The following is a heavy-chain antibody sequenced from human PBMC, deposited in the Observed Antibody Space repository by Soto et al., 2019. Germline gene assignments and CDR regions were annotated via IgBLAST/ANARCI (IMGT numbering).Heavy chain of an antibody. J-gene: IGHJ6*02. D-gene: IGHD2-8*01. V-gene: IGHV1-18*01. CDR1: GYTFTRYG. CDR3: AKNGQPPYYYYGMDV. Sequence: QGQLVQSGAEVKKPGASVKVSCKASGYTFTRYGTSWVRQAPGQGLEWMGWISGYNGDTNYAQKFQGRVTMTIDTSTLTTYMELRSLTSDDTAAYYCAKNGQPPYYYYGMDVWGQGTTVTVSS. CDR2: ISGYNGDT.